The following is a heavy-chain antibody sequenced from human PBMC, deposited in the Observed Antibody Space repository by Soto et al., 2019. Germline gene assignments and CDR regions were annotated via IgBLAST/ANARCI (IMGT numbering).Heavy chain of an antibody. CDR2: MNPNSGNT. CDR3: ARVGSGEWRFYYYYYYMDV. V-gene: IGHV1-8*01. CDR1: GYTFTSYD. Sequence: GASVKVSCKASGYTFTSYDINWVRQATGQGLEWMGWMNPNSGNTGYAQKFQGRVTMTRNTSISTAYMELSSLRSEDTAVYYCARVGSGEWRFYYYYYYMDVWGKGTTVTVSS. D-gene: IGHD3-16*01. J-gene: IGHJ6*03.